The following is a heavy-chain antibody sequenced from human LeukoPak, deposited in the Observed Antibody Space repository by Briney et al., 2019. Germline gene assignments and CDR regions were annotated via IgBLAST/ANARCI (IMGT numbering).Heavy chain of an antibody. Sequence: ASVKVSCKASGYSFTGHYMHWVRQAPGQGIEWMEWINPNSGGTNYARKFQGRVTMTRDTSISTAYMELSRLRSDDTAVYYCARGLGGIVVVVAATLDDYWGQGTLVTVSS. CDR3: ARGLGGIVVVVAATLDDY. CDR2: INPNSGGT. D-gene: IGHD2-15*01. J-gene: IGHJ4*02. V-gene: IGHV1-2*02. CDR1: GYSFTGHY.